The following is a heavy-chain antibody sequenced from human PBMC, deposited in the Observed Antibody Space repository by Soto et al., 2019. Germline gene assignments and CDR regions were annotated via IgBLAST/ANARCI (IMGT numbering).Heavy chain of an antibody. D-gene: IGHD1-26*01. CDR1: GDSVPSNSAA. CDR3: AREREQLLVTAYQYYYAMDV. J-gene: IGHJ6*02. Sequence: VHLQQSGPGLVKPSQTLSLICAISGDSVPSNSAAWNWIRQSPSRGLEWLGRTDYRSKWFNDYAVSVKSRITINPDTSKNQFSLHLNSVTPEDTAVYFCAREREQLLVTAYQYYYAMDVWGQGTTVTVSS. V-gene: IGHV6-1*01. CDR2: TDYRSKWFN.